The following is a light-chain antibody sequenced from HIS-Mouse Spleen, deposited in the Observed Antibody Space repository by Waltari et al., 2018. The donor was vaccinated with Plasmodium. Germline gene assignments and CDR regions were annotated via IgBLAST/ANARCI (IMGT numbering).Light chain of an antibody. Sequence: EIVMTQSPATLSVSPGERATLSCRASQRVSSNLAWYQQKPGQAPRLLIYGASTRATGIPARFSGSGSGTEFTLTISSLEPEDFAVYYCQQRSNWPRVLTFGGGTKVEIK. CDR2: GAS. V-gene: IGKV3-15*01. CDR1: QRVSSN. J-gene: IGKJ4*01. CDR3: QQRSNWPRVLT.